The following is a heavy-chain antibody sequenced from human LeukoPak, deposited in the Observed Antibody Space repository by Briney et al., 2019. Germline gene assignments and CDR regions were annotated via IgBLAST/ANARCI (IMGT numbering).Heavy chain of an antibody. J-gene: IGHJ4*02. D-gene: IGHD1-14*01. CDR1: GGSISSSSYY. Sequence: SETLSLTCTVSGGSISSSSYYWGWIRQPPGKGLEWIGSIYYSGSTYYNPSLKSRVTISVDTSKNQFSLKLSSVTAADTAVYYCAREGGREPYFDYWGQGTLVTVSS. CDR3: AREGGREPYFDY. V-gene: IGHV4-39*07. CDR2: IYYSGST.